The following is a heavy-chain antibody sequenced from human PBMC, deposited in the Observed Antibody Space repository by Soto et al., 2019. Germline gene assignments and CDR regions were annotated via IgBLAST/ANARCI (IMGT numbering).Heavy chain of an antibody. J-gene: IGHJ5*02. CDR3: ARGPRDEVVVTNNWFDP. CDR1: GGSFSSYI. V-gene: IGHV1-69*12. CDR2: IIPIFYIP. Sequence: QVQLVQSGAEVKKPGSSVKVSCKASGGSFSSYIINWLRQAPGQGLEWMGAIIPIFYIPHYAQKFQGRLSITADESTSTAYMELSTLTSDDTAVYYCARGPRDEVVVTNNWFDPWGQGTLVTVSS. D-gene: IGHD3-22*01.